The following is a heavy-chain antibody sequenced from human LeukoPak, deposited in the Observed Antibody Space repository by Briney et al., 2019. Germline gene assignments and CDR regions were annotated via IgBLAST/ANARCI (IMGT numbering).Heavy chain of an antibody. CDR2: IIPIFGTA. J-gene: IGHJ3*02. CDR1: GYTFTSYA. CDR3: ARGIVGATTGDAFDI. V-gene: IGHV1-69*05. Sequence: SVKVSCKASGYTFTSYAISWVRQAPGQGLERMGRIIPIFGTANYAQKFQGRVTITTDESTSTAYMELSSLRSEDTAVYYCARGIVGATTGDAFDIWGQGTMVTVSS. D-gene: IGHD1-26*01.